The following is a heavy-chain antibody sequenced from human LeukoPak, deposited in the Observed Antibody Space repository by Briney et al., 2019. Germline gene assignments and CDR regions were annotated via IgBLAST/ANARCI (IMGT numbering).Heavy chain of an antibody. CDR2: INHSGST. D-gene: IGHD3-10*01. J-gene: IGHJ5*02. CDR1: GGSFSGYY. V-gene: IGHV4-34*01. Sequence: PSETLSLTCAVYGGSFSGYYWSWIRQPPGKGLEWIGEINHSGSTNYNPSLKSRVTISVDTSKNQFSLKLSSVTAADTAVYYCARGRNGYYYGSGSYYPWGQGTLVTASS. CDR3: ARGRNGYYYGSGSYYP.